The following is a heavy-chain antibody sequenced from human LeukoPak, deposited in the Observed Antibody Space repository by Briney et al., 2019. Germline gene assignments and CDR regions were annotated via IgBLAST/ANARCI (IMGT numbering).Heavy chain of an antibody. CDR2: IWHDGSRK. CDR3: ARDEGDSSGYYPGL. Sequence: GGSLRLYCAASGFTLSNYGMHWVRQAPGKGLEWVAAIWHDGSRKYYAESVKGRFTISRDNARNTVYVQMDSLRAEDTAVYYCARDEGDSSGYYPGLWGQGTLVTVSS. V-gene: IGHV3-33*01. CDR1: GFTLSNYG. D-gene: IGHD3-22*01. J-gene: IGHJ1*01.